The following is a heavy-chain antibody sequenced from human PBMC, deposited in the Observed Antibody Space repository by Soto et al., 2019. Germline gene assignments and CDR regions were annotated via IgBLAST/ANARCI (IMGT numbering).Heavy chain of an antibody. D-gene: IGHD5-12*01. V-gene: IGHV3-9*01. CDR2: ISWNSGSI. Sequence: DVQLVESGGDLVQPGRSLRLSCAASGFKFYDYAMHWVRQAPGKGLEWVSGISWNSGSIGYADSVKGRFTISRDNAKNSLYLQMNSLRPEDAALYYCAKASIGDAAINCYYMDVWGRGTTVTVSS. J-gene: IGHJ6*03. CDR3: AKASIGDAAINCYYMDV. CDR1: GFKFYDYA.